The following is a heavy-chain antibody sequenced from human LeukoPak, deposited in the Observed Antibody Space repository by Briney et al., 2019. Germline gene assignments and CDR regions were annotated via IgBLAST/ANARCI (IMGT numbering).Heavy chain of an antibody. CDR1: GFTFSSYA. CDR3: ATYSSGWYVLGDY. CDR2: ISGSGGST. J-gene: IGHJ4*02. Sequence: GGSLRLSCAASGFTFSSYAMSWVRQAPGKGLEWVSVISGSGGSTYCTDSVKGRFTISRDNSKNTLYLQMNSLRAEDTAVYYCATYSSGWYVLGDYWGQGTLVTVSS. D-gene: IGHD6-19*01. V-gene: IGHV3-23*01.